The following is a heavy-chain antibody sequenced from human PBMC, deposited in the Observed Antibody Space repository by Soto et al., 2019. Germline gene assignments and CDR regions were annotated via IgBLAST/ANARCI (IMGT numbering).Heavy chain of an antibody. D-gene: IGHD4-17*01. J-gene: IGHJ6*03. V-gene: IGHV1-2*04. CDR2: INPNSGGT. Sequence: ASVKVSCKASGYTFTGYYMHWVRQAPGQGLEWMGWINPNSGGTNYAQKFQGWVTMTRDTSISTAYMELSRLRSDDTAVYYCARGARSEYGALSHYYYYMDVWGKGTTVTVS. CDR3: ARGARSEYGALSHYYYYMDV. CDR1: GYTFTGYY.